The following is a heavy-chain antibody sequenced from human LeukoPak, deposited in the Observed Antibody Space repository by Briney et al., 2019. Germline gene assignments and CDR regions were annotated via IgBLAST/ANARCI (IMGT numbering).Heavy chain of an antibody. CDR3: ARGYFYGSGSYHFDY. Sequence: ASVKVSCKASGYSFTGYYMHWVRQAPGQGLEWMGWISPDSGDTDYAQKFQGRVTMTRDTSISTAYMELNRLRSDDTAVYYCARGYFYGSGSYHFDYWGRGTLVTVSS. V-gene: IGHV1-2*02. J-gene: IGHJ4*02. CDR2: ISPDSGDT. D-gene: IGHD3-10*01. CDR1: GYSFTGYY.